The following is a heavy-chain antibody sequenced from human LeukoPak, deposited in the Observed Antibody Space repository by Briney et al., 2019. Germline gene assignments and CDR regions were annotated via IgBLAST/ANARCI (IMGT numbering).Heavy chain of an antibody. Sequence: SETLSLTCTVSGGSISSYYWSWIRQPPGKGLEWIGYIYYSGSTNYNPSLKSRVTISVDTSKNQFSLKLSSVTAADTAVYYCARGPPGIAAAGYYYYGMDVWGQGTTVTVSS. CDR3: ARGPPGIAAAGYYYYGMDV. J-gene: IGHJ6*02. CDR1: GGSISSYY. V-gene: IGHV4-59*01. CDR2: IYYSGST. D-gene: IGHD6-13*01.